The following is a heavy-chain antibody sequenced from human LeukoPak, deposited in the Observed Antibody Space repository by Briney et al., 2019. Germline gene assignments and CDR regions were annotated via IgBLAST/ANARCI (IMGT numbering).Heavy chain of an antibody. V-gene: IGHV4-59*08. CDR1: GASLSSYY. Sequence: TSETLSLTCTVSGASLSSYYWSWIRLPPGKGLEWIGSIYYSGVTNFNPSLKRRIAMSVDTSRNLFSLKLSSVTAADTAVYYCARREGSHYSVDIWGQGTTVTVSS. CDR2: IYYSGVT. J-gene: IGHJ6*02. CDR3: ARREGSHYSVDI. D-gene: IGHD5-12*01.